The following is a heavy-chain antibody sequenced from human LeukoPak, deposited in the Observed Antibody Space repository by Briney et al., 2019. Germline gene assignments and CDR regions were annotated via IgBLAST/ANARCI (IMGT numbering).Heavy chain of an antibody. J-gene: IGHJ4*02. D-gene: IGHD2-21*02. CDR2: ISDSGGRT. Sequence: PGGSLRLSCAASGFTFSSYWMTWVRQAPGKGLEWVSSISDSGGRTYHADSVKGRFTISRDNSKNTLFLQMNSLRAEDTAVYYCAREVVTTWGIIDYWGQGTLVTVSS. CDR1: GFTFSSYW. V-gene: IGHV3-23*01. CDR3: AREVVTTWGIIDY.